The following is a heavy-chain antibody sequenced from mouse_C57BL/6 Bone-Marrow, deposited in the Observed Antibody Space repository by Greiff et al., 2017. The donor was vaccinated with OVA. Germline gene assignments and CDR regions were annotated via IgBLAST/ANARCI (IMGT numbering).Heavy chain of an antibody. J-gene: IGHJ4*01. D-gene: IGHD1-1*01. CDR1: GYTFTSYW. CDR2: IYPSDSET. V-gene: IGHV1-61*01. CDR3: ARRGITTVEMDY. Sequence: VQLQQPGAELVRPGSSVKLSCKASGYTFTSYWMDWVKQRPGQGLEWIGNIYPSDSETHYNQKFKDKATLTVDKSSSTAYMQLSSLTSEDSAVYYCARRGITTVEMDYWGQGTSVTVFS.